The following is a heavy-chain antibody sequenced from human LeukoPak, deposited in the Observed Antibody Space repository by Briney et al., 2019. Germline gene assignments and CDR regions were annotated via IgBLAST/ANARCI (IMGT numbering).Heavy chain of an antibody. D-gene: IGHD2-21*02. CDR2: ISAYNGNT. CDR1: GYTFTSYG. Sequence: ASVKVSCKASGYTFTSYGISWARQAPGQGLEWMGWISAYNGNTNYAQKLQGRVTMTTDTSTSTAYMELRSLRSDDTAVYYCARDTPSIAYCGGDCYSDTFDYWGQGTLVTVSS. V-gene: IGHV1-18*01. J-gene: IGHJ4*02. CDR3: ARDTPSIAYCGGDCYSDTFDY.